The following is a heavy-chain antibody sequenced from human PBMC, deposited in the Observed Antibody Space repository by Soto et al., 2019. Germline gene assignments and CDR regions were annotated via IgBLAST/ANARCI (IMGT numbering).Heavy chain of an antibody. CDR2: ISTTDII. CDR3: AREIVQGGYFEY. V-gene: IGHV3-48*03. CDR1: VFFFSGYE. Sequence: VGSLRLSCVSSVFFFSGYEMNCVRQAPGKGLEWISYISTTDIIYQADSVKGRFTISRDNAKNSLYLQMNSLTAEDTAVYYCAREIVQGGYFEYWGQGTVVSVSS. D-gene: IGHD2-21*01. J-gene: IGHJ4*02.